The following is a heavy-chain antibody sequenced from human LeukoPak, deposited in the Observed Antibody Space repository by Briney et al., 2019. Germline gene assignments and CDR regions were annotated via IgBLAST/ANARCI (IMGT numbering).Heavy chain of an antibody. J-gene: IGHJ4*02. D-gene: IGHD4-23*01. CDR2: INQDGSAK. Sequence: GGSLRLSCAASGFTFSSYWMNWVRQAPGKGLEWVANINQDGSAKYYVDSVKGRFTFSRDNAMNSLFLQMNSLRAEDTAVYYCARDVHGGAFDYWGQGTLVAVSS. V-gene: IGHV3-7*01. CDR3: ARDVHGGAFDY. CDR1: GFTFSSYW.